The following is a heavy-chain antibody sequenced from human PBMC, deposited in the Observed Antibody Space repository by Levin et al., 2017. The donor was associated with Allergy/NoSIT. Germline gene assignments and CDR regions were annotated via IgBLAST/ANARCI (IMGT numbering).Heavy chain of an antibody. V-gene: IGHV1-18*01. Sequence: ASVKVSCKASGYTFRSHGINWVRQAPGQGLEWMGWIGANKGDTNYAQKFQDRVRLTADTSTTTVYMELRSLRSDDTAMYYCLALISDLWGQGRRVTVSS. J-gene: IGHJ3*01. D-gene: IGHD3-3*02. CDR1: GYTFRSHG. CDR3: LALISDL. CDR2: IGANKGDT.